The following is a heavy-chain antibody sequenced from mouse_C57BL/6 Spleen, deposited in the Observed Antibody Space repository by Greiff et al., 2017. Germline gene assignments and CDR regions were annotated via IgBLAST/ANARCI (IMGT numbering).Heavy chain of an antibody. J-gene: IGHJ3*01. CDR1: GYTFTSYW. CDR2: IDPSDSYT. V-gene: IGHV1-59*01. CDR3: ARGGPYYYGSSSSWFAY. Sequence: QVQLQQPGAELVRPGTSVKLSCKASGYTFTSYWMHWVKQRPGQGLEWIGVIDPSDSYTNYNQKVKGKATLTVDTSSSTAYKQLSSLTSEDSAVYYCARGGPYYYGSSSSWFAYWGQGTLVTVSA. D-gene: IGHD1-1*01.